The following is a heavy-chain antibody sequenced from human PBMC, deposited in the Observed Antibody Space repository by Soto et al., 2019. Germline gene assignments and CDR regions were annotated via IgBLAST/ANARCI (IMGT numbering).Heavy chain of an antibody. J-gene: IGHJ5*02. V-gene: IGHV3-66*01. Sequence: GGSLRLSCAASGFTFSSYAMHWVRQAPGKGLEWVSVIYSGGSTYYADSVKGRFTISRDNSENTLYLQMNSLRAEDTAIYYCARATMIGLLSSWGQGTLVTSPQ. CDR2: IYSGGST. CDR1: GFTFSSYA. D-gene: IGHD3-22*01. CDR3: ARATMIGLLSS.